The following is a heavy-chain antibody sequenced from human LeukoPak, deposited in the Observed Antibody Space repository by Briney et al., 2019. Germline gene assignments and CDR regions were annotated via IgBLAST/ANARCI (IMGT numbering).Heavy chain of an antibody. V-gene: IGHV3-48*02. D-gene: IGHD4-17*01. CDR2: ISSSSSTI. CDR3: ARNDYGDYDSPRYYYGMDV. J-gene: IGHJ6*02. CDR1: GFTFKSYA. Sequence: PGGSLRLSCSASGFTFKSYAMHWVRQAPGKGLEWVSYISSSSSTIYYADSVKGRFTISRDNAKNSLYLQMNSLRDEDTAVYYCARNDYGDYDSPRYYYGMDVWGQGTTVTVSS.